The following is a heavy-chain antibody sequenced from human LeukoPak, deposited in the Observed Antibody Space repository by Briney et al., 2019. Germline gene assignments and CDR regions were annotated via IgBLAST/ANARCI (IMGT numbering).Heavy chain of an antibody. J-gene: IGHJ4*02. CDR3: AREGSGSRGGIDY. CDR1: GFIFSSYG. CDR2: IRYDGNKK. D-gene: IGHD3-10*01. V-gene: IGHV3-30*02. Sequence: GGSLRLSCAASGFIFSSYGMHWVRQAPGKGLEWVAFIRYDGNKKYYADYVKGRFTVSRDNSKNTLYLQMNSLRDEDTAVYYCAREGSGSRGGIDYWGQGTLVTVSS.